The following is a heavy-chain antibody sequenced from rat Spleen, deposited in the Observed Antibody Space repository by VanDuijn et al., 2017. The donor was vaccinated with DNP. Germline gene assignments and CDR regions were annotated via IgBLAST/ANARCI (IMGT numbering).Heavy chain of an antibody. Sequence: EVQLQESGPGLVKPSQSLSLTCSVTGHSITSSYRWNWIRKFPGDKLEWLGYINNAGSANYNPSLKSRISITRDTSKNQFFLQVNSVTTEDTATYYCARGLNYGGYIYSWYFDFWGPGTMVTVSS. V-gene: IGHV3-3*01. CDR3: ARGLNYGGYIYSWYFDF. J-gene: IGHJ1*01. CDR2: INNAGSA. D-gene: IGHD1-11*01. CDR1: GHSITSSYR.